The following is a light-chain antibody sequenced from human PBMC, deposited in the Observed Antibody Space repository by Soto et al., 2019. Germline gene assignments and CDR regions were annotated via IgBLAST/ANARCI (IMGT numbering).Light chain of an antibody. CDR1: QSVSMK. V-gene: IGKV3-15*01. J-gene: IGKJ4*01. Sequence: EIVMTQSPASLSVSPGERATLSCRASQSVSMKLARYQQKPGQAPRLLIYGASTRATAIPARFSGSGSGTEFTLTISSLQSEDFAVYYCQQYSNWPQVTFGGGTKVDIK. CDR3: QQYSNWPQVT. CDR2: GAS.